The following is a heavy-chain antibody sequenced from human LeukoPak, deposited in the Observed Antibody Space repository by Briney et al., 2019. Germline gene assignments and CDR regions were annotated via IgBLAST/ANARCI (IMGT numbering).Heavy chain of an antibody. D-gene: IGHD4-17*01. CDR2: ISYDGSNK. Sequence: GRSLRLSCAASGFTFSSYGMHWVRQAPGKGLEWVAVISYDGSNKYYADSVKGRFTISRDNSKNTLYLQMNSLRAEDTAVYYCAKDQRGVRTSSTTVTTDGYWGQGTLVTVSS. CDR3: AKDQRGVRTSSTTVTTDGY. CDR1: GFTFSSYG. J-gene: IGHJ4*02. V-gene: IGHV3-30*18.